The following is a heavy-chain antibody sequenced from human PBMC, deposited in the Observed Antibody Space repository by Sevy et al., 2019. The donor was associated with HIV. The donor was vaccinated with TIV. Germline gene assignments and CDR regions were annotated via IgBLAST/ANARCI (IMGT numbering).Heavy chain of an antibody. V-gene: IGHV1-69*13. CDR2: IIPIFGTA. D-gene: IGHD4-17*01. CDR1: GGTFSSYA. CDR3: AILTTVTTRSDY. Sequence: ASVKVSCKASGGTFSSYAISWVRQAPGQGLEWMGGIIPIFGTANYAQKFQGRVTITADESTSTAYMELSSLRSEDTAMYYCAILTTVTTRSDYWGQGTLVTVSS. J-gene: IGHJ4*02.